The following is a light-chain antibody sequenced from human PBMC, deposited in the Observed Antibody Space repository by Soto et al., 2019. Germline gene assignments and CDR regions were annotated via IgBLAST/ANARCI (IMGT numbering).Light chain of an antibody. Sequence: QSALTQPASVSGSPGQSITISCTGASSDVSAYRYVPWYQQHPGKAPKLMIYDVTNRPSGVSSRFSGSKSGNTASLTISGLQAEDEADYYCSSYTSISTSVVFGGGTKLTVL. CDR1: SSDVSAYRY. V-gene: IGLV2-14*01. CDR3: SSYTSISTSVV. CDR2: DVT. J-gene: IGLJ2*01.